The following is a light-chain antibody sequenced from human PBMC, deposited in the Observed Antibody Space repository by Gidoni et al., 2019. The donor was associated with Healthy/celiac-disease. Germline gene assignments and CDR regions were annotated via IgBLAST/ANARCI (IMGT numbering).Light chain of an antibody. J-gene: IGKJ2*01. CDR1: QSVLYSSNNKNY. V-gene: IGKV4-1*01. CDR3: QQYYSTPPT. CDR2: WAS. Sequence: DIVMNQSQDTQAVSLGERAPIHCKSSQSVLYSSNNKNYLAWYQQKPGQPPKLLIYWASTRASGVPDRFSGSGSGTDFTLTISSLQAEDLAVYYCQQYYSTPPTFGQGTKLEIK.